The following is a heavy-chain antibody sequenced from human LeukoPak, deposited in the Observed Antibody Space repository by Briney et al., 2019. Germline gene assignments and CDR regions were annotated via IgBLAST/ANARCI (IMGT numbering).Heavy chain of an antibody. J-gene: IGHJ3*02. CDR3: ARDSHGSGPGAPI. Sequence: GGSLRLSCAASGFTFSSYAMSWVRQAPGKGLKWVSTINDNGDGTYYADSVKGRFTISRDNSYNTVSLQMNSLRDEDTGVYYCARDSHGSGPGAPIWGQGTMVTVSS. D-gene: IGHD3-10*01. CDR1: GFTFSSYA. CDR2: INDNGDGT. V-gene: IGHV3-23*01.